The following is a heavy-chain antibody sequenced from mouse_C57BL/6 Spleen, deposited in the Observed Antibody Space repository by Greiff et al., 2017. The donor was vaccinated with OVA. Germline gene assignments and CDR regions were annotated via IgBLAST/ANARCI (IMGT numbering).Heavy chain of an antibody. Sequence: VQLKESGAELAKPGASVKLSCKASGYTFTSYWMHWVKQRPGQGLEWIGYINPSSGYTKYNQKFKDKATLTADKSSSTAYMQLSSLTYEDSAVYYCARWPIYYYGSSYDWYFDVWGTGTTVTVSS. V-gene: IGHV1-7*01. D-gene: IGHD1-1*01. CDR1: GYTFTSYW. CDR2: INPSSGYT. CDR3: ARWPIYYYGSSYDWYFDV. J-gene: IGHJ1*03.